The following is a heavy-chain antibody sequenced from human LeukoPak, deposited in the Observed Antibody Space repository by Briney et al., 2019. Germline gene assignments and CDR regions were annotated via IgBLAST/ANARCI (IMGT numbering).Heavy chain of an antibody. V-gene: IGHV4-59*01. CDR3: ARGIVVVPAINDAFDI. J-gene: IGHJ3*02. CDR2: IYDSGST. D-gene: IGHD2-2*01. Sequence: PSETLSLTCTVSGGSLRSYYWSWIRQPPGKGLEWIGDIYDSGSTNYNPSLKSRVTISVDTSKNQFSLKLSSVTAADTAVYYCARGIVVVPAINDAFDIWGQGTMVTVSS. CDR1: GGSLRSYY.